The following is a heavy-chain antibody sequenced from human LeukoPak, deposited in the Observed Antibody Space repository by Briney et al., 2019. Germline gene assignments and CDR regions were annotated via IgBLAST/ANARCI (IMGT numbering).Heavy chain of an antibody. D-gene: IGHD3-10*01. CDR1: GFIFSRYG. CDR2: IRYDGSNK. J-gene: IGHJ5*02. CDR3: AKDKADYYGSGSYAWFDP. Sequence: GGSLRLSCAASGFIFSRYGMHWVRQAPGKGLEWVAFIRYDGSNKYYADSVKGRFTISRDNSKNTLYLQMNSLRAEDTAVYYCAKDKADYYGSGSYAWFDPWGQGTLVTVSS. V-gene: IGHV3-30*02.